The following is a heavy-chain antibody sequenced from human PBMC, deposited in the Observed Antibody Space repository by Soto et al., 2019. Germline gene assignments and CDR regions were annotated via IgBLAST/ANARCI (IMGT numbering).Heavy chain of an antibody. CDR1: GFTFSSYG. D-gene: IGHD2-15*01. CDR2: ISYDGSNK. J-gene: IGHJ4*02. Sequence: GESLKISCAASGFTFSSYGMHWVRQAPGKGLEWVAVISYDGSNKYYADSVKGRFTISRDNSKNTLYLQMNSLRAEDTAVYYCAKDLQGYCSGGSCYPHDYWGQGTLVTVSS. V-gene: IGHV3-30*18. CDR3: AKDLQGYCSGGSCYPHDY.